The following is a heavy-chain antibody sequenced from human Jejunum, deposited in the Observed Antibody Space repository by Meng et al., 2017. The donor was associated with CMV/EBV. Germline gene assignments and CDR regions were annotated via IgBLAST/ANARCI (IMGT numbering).Heavy chain of an antibody. D-gene: IGHD6-25*01. CDR2: IKYDGSEL. Sequence: AASGFSFRDHWMSWVRQPPGKALEWVANIKYDGSELYYVDSVRGRFTISRDNAKNSLHLQMNSLRPDDTAVYFCARGLIAALFDYWGQGTLVTVSS. J-gene: IGHJ4*02. V-gene: IGHV3-7*01. CDR3: ARGLIAALFDY. CDR1: GFSFRDHW.